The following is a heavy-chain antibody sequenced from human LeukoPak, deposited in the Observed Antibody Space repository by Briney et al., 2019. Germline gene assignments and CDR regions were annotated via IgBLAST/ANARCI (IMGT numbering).Heavy chain of an antibody. CDR3: AKDSPYCTNGVCWTYYFDY. Sequence: PGGSLRLSCAASGFTFSNYAMSWVRQAPGKGLEWVSAISGSGGITYYADSVKGRFTISRDNSKNTLYLQMNSLRAEDTAVYYCAKDSPYCTNGVCWTYYFDYWGQGTLVTVSS. CDR1: GFTFSNYA. D-gene: IGHD2-8*01. CDR2: ISGSGGIT. J-gene: IGHJ4*02. V-gene: IGHV3-23*01.